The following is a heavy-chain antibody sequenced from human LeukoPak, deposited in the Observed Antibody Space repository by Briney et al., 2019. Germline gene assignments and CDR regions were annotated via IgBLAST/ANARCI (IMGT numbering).Heavy chain of an antibody. J-gene: IGHJ4*02. CDR3: ARDQYDSVWASHRPYFDC. CDR2: ITVYNGNT. D-gene: IGHD3-16*02. Sequence: ASVKVSFTASGYTFSSYGISWVRQAPGQGLEWMGWITVYNGNTDYAQKFQGRVTMTTDTSTSTAYMELRSLRSDDTAVYYCARDQYDSVWASHRPYFDCWGQGTLVTVS. CDR1: GYTFSSYG. V-gene: IGHV1-18*01.